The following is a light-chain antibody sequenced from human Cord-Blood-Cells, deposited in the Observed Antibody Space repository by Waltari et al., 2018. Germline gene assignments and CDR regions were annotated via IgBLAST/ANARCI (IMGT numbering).Light chain of an antibody. J-gene: IGLJ1*01. CDR3: SSYTSSSTFYV. Sequence: QSALTQPASVSGSPGQSIPISCTGTSSDVGRYNYVPWYQQHPGKAPKLMIYDVSNRPSGVSNRFSGSKSGNTASLTISGLQAEDEADHYCSSYTSSSTFYVFGTGTKVTVL. CDR1: SSDVGRYNY. V-gene: IGLV2-14*03. CDR2: DVS.